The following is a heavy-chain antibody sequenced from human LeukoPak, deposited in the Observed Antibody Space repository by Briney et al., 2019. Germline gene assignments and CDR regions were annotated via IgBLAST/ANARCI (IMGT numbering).Heavy chain of an antibody. Sequence: GGSLRLSCAASGFTLSSFLMTWVRQAPGKGLEWVANIKQDGSEEYYVDSVKGRFTISRDNAKNSLYLQMNSLRAEDTAVYYCARGAYSTVYWGQGTLVTVSS. D-gene: IGHD6-13*01. CDR2: IKQDGSEE. J-gene: IGHJ4*02. V-gene: IGHV3-7*04. CDR3: ARGAYSTVY. CDR1: GFTLSSFL.